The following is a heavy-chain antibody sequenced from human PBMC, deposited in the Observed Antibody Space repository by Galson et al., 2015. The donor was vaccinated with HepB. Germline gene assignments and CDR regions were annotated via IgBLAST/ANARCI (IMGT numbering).Heavy chain of an antibody. Sequence: SLRLSCAASGFTFSSYAMNWVRQAPGKGLEWVSTISGSGGSTYYADSVKGRFTVSRDNSKNTLYLQMNSLTAADTAKYYCAYSNYEPYFDSWGQGTLVTVSS. CDR1: GFTFSSYA. V-gene: IGHV3-23*01. D-gene: IGHD4-11*01. J-gene: IGHJ4*02. CDR3: AYSNYEPYFDS. CDR2: ISGSGGST.